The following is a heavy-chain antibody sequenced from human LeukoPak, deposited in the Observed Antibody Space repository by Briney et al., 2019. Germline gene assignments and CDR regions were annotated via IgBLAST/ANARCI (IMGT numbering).Heavy chain of an antibody. J-gene: IGHJ6*02. V-gene: IGHV4-30-2*01. D-gene: IGHD1-1*01. CDR1: GGSISSGGYY. CDR3: ARNGDYYYGMDV. CDR2: IYHSGST. Sequence: SETLSLTCTVSGGSISSGGYYWSWIRQPPGKGLEWIGYIYHSGSTYYNPSLKSRVTISVDRSKNQFSLQLNSVTPEDTAVYYCARNGDYYYGMDVWGQGTTVTVSS.